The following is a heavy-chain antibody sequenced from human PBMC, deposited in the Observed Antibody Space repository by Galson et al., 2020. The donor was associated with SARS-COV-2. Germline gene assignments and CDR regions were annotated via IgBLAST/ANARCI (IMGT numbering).Heavy chain of an antibody. V-gene: IGHV3-53*01. Sequence: GGSLRLSCAASGFTVSSNYMSWVRQAPGKGLEWVSVIYSGGSTYYADSVKGRFTISRDNSKNTLYLQMNSLRAEDTAVYYCARGTAVAEADPDLDYWGQGTLVTVSS. CDR1: GFTVSSNY. CDR2: IYSGGST. D-gene: IGHD6-19*01. J-gene: IGHJ4*02. CDR3: ARGTAVAEADPDLDY.